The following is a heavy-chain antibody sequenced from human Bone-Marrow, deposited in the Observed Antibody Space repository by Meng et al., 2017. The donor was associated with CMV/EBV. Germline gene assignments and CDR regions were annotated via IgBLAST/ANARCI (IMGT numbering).Heavy chain of an antibody. CDR3: ARDRGPNRYRAFDS. CDR2: ISNSGST. CDR1: GGSISSFF. J-gene: IGHJ4*02. D-gene: IGHD3-10*01. V-gene: IGHV4-59*01. Sequence: QVQLQESGPGLVKPSETLSLTCTVSGGSISSFFWNWIRQPPGKGLGSSGYISNSGSTNYNPSLNSRVTISVDTSKNQISLELRSMTAADTAVYYCARDRGPNRYRAFDSWGQGILVTVSS.